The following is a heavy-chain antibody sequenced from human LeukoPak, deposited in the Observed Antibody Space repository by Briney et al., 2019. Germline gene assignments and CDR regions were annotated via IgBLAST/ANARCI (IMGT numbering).Heavy chain of an antibody. CDR2: TSYDGSNK. D-gene: IGHD3-3*01. V-gene: IGHV3-30*04. Sequence: GRSLRLSCAASGFNFSSYAMHWVRQAPGKGLEWVAVTSYDGSNKYYVDSVKGRFTISRDNSKSTLYLQMNTLRPEDTAVYYCARDGGFLEWLPYYFDYWGQGTLVTVSS. CDR1: GFNFSSYA. J-gene: IGHJ4*02. CDR3: ARDGGFLEWLPYYFDY.